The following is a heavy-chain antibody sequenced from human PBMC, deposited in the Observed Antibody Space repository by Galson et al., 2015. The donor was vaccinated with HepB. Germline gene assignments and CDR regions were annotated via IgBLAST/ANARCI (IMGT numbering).Heavy chain of an antibody. CDR1: GYSFTSYW. Sequence: QSGAAVKKPGESLKISCKGSGYSFTSYWIGWVRQIPGKGLEWMGIIYPGDSDTRYSPSFQGHVTISANKSISTPYQQWSSLKASDTAMYYCARSRDGYNFDYWGQGTLVTVSS. J-gene: IGHJ4*02. D-gene: IGHD5-24*01. CDR3: ARSRDGYNFDY. V-gene: IGHV5-51*01. CDR2: IYPGDSDT.